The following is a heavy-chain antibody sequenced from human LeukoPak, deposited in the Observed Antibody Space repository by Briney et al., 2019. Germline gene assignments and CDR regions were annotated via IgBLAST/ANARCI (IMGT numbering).Heavy chain of an antibody. Sequence: GGSLRLSCAASGFTFSSYAVSWVRQAPGKGLEWVSAISGSGGSTYYADSVKGRFTISRDNSKNTLYLQMNSLRAEDTAVYYCAKAADFIVVVPAAMGGWGQGTLVTVSS. D-gene: IGHD2-2*01. CDR1: GFTFSSYA. CDR2: ISGSGGST. V-gene: IGHV3-23*01. CDR3: AKAADFIVVVPAAMGG. J-gene: IGHJ4*02.